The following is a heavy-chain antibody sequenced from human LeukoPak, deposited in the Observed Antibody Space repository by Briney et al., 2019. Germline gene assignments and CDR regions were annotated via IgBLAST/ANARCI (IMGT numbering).Heavy chain of an antibody. V-gene: IGHV3-66*01. Sequence: GGSLRLSCAASGVTVSGSYMSWVRQAPGKGLEWVSVIYTSGDTYYADSVKGGFTISRDSSKNTLYLQMNTLRTEDTAVYYCVRVRYSGSWFPVPNFDCWGQGTLVTVSS. CDR2: IYTSGDT. J-gene: IGHJ4*02. CDR3: VRVRYSGSWFPVPNFDC. CDR1: GVTVSGSY. D-gene: IGHD1-26*01.